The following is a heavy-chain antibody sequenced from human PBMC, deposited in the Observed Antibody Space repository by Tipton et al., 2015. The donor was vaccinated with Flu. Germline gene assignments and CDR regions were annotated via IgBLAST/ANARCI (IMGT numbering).Heavy chain of an antibody. V-gene: IGHV4-31*03. CDR3: ARGSLRRRVFDY. CDR1: GGSISSGGYY. J-gene: IGHJ4*02. CDR2: IYYSGST. D-gene: IGHD5/OR15-5a*01. Sequence: TLSLTCTVSGGSISSGGYYWSWIRQHPGKGLEWIGYIYYSGSTYYNPSLKSRVTISVDTSKNQFSLKLSSVTAADTAVYYCARGSLRRRVFDYWGQGTLVTVSS.